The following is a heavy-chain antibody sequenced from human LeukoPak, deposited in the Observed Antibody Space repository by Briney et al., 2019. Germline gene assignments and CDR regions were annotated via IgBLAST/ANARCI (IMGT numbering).Heavy chain of an antibody. CDR2: INPNTGGT. CDR3: ARDRAPQTYYYGMGV. J-gene: IGHJ6*02. V-gene: IGHV1-2*02. CDR1: GYTFSAYY. Sequence: VASVKVSCKASGYTFSAYYLHWVRQAPGQGLEWMGWINPNTGGTDYAQKFQGRVTMARDTSTSTAYMELSSLRSDDTAVYYCARDRAPQTYYYGMGVWGQGTTVTVSS.